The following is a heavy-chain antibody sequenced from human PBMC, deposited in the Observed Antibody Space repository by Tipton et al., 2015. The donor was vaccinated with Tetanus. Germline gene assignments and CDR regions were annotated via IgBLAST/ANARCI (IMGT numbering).Heavy chain of an antibody. CDR1: GGSISSYY. J-gene: IGHJ6*02. CDR3: ARDRGLTTSGGIGMDV. D-gene: IGHD3-22*01. CDR2: IFYSGNT. V-gene: IGHV4-59*01. Sequence: TLSLTCTLSGGSISSYYWSWIRQPPGKGLEWIGYIFYSGNTNYNPSLKTRVTISVDTSKNQFSLKLSSVTAADTAVYYCARDRGLTTSGGIGMDVWGQGTTVTVAS.